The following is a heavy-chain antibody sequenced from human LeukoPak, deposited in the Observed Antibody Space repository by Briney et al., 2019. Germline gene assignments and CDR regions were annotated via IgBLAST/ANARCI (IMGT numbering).Heavy chain of an antibody. CDR3: AKGCSSSLYYYYYMDV. J-gene: IGHJ6*03. CDR2: ISGSGGST. V-gene: IGHV3-23*01. CDR1: GFTFSSYA. Sequence: PGGSLRLSCAASGFTFSSYAMSWVRQAPGKGLEWVSAISGSGGSTYYADSVKGRFTISRDNSKNTLYLQMNSLRAEDTAVYYCAKGCSSSLYYYYYMDVWGKGTTVTVSS. D-gene: IGHD6-6*01.